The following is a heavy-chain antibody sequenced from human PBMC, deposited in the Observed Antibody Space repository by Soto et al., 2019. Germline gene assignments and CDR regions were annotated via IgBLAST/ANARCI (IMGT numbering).Heavy chain of an antibody. CDR1: GYTFTGYY. CDR3: ARVRITGNIDYYYGMDV. V-gene: IGHV1-2*02. CDR2: INPKNGGA. D-gene: IGHD1-20*01. J-gene: IGHJ6*02. Sequence: QVQLVQYGAEVKKPGASVKVSCRASGYTFTGYYMHWVRQAHGQGLEWMGWINPKNGGAKYGQKFQGRVTMTRNTSISSAYMELSSLGYDDTAVYYCARVRITGNIDYYYGMDVWGQGTTVTVSS.